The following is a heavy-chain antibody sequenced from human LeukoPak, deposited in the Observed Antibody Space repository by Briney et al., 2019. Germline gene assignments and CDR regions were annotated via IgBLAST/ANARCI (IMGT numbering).Heavy chain of an antibody. D-gene: IGHD5/OR15-5a*01. V-gene: IGHV4-61*08. Sequence: SETLSLTCAVSGGSISSGGYSWSWIRQPPRRGLEWIANIYYSGSTNYNPSLKSRVTISLDTSKNQFSLRLNSVNVADTAVYYCARGTVSMYYMDVWGKGTTVTISS. J-gene: IGHJ6*03. CDR3: ARGTVSMYYMDV. CDR1: GGSISSGGYS. CDR2: IYYSGST.